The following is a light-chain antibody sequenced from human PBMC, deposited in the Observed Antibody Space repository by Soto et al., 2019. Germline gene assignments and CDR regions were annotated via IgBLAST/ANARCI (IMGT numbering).Light chain of an antibody. CDR2: EAS. V-gene: IGKV1-5*03. CDR1: QGISTY. J-gene: IGKJ1*01. CDR3: QQYNSYSWT. Sequence: DIQMTQSPSSLSESAGDRVTITCRASQGISTYLNWYQQKPGKAPNLLIYEASSLESGVPSRFGGSRSGTEFTLTISSLQPEDFATYYCQQYNSYSWTFGQGTKVDIK.